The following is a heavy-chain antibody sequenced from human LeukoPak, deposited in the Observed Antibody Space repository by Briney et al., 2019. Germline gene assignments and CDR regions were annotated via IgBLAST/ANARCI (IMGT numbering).Heavy chain of an antibody. D-gene: IGHD2-21*02. CDR2: INPSGGST. J-gene: IGHJ4*02. Sequence: ASVKVSCKASGYTFTSYYMHWVRQAPGQGLEWMGIINPSGGSTSYAQKFQGRVTMTRDMSTSTVYMELSSLRSEDTAVYYCARTPYCGGDCYPYYFDYWGQGTLVTVSS. CDR3: ARTPYCGGDCYPYYFDY. CDR1: GYTFTSYY. V-gene: IGHV1-46*01.